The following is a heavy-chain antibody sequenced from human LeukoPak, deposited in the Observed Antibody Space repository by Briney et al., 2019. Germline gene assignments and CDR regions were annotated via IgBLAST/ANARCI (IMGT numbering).Heavy chain of an antibody. Sequence: GGSLRLSCAASGFTFDDYGMSWVRQAPGKGLEWVAGINWNGGSTGYADSVKGRFTISRDNAKNSLYLQMNRLRAEDTALYYCARYLADIVVVPAAFDAFDIWGQGTMVTVSS. CDR3: ARYLADIVVVPAAFDAFDI. V-gene: IGHV3-20*04. J-gene: IGHJ3*02. CDR2: INWNGGST. CDR1: GFTFDDYG. D-gene: IGHD2-2*01.